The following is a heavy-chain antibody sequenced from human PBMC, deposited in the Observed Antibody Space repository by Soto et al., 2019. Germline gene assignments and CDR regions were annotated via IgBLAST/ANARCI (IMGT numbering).Heavy chain of an antibody. J-gene: IGHJ3*02. D-gene: IGHD1-26*01. CDR1: GGTFSSYT. V-gene: IGHV1-69*04. CDR2: IIPILGIA. Sequence: SVKVSCKASGGTFSSYTISWVRQAPGQGLEWMGRIIPILGIANYAQKFQGRVTITADKSTSTAYMELSSLRSEDTAVYYCAREGGRSNGGGSYLSFGDDAFDIWGQGTMVTVSS. CDR3: AREGGRSNGGGSYLSFGDDAFDI.